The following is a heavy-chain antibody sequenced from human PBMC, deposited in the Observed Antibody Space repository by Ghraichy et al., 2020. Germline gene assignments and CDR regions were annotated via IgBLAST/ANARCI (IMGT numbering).Heavy chain of an antibody. J-gene: IGHJ4*02. Sequence: SVKVSCKASGGTFSSYAISWVRQAPGQGLEWMGGIIPIFGTANYAQKFQGRVTITADESTSTAYMELSSLRSEDTAVYYCASCHYYGTHVLFDYWGQGTLVTVSS. CDR1: GGTFSSYA. CDR3: ASCHYYGTHVLFDY. CDR2: IIPIFGTA. D-gene: IGHD3-10*01. V-gene: IGHV1-69*13.